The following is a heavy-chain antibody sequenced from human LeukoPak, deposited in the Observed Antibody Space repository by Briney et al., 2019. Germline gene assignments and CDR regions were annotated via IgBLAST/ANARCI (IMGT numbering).Heavy chain of an antibody. J-gene: IGHJ4*02. CDR1: GGSFSGYY. V-gene: IGHV4-34*01. CDR2: INHSGST. CDR3: ARGVILGATRTGRFDY. Sequence: PSETLSLTCAVYGGSFSGYYWSWIRQPPGKGLEWIGEINHSGSTNYNPSLKSRVTISVDTSKNQFSLKLSSVTAADTAVYYCARGVILGATRTGRFDYWGQGTLVTVSS. D-gene: IGHD1-26*01.